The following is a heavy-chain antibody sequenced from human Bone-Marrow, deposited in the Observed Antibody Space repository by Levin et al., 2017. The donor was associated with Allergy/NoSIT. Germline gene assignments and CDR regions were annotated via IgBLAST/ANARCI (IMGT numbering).Heavy chain of an antibody. Sequence: SETLSLTCSVSGDSISRGDYYWSWIRQHPGEGLEWIGFISYSGSAYYNPSLKSRLTVSLDKSKNQFSLKLSSVTVEDTAVYYCARDECAWLGECYGMDVWGQGTTVTVSS. V-gene: IGHV4-31*03. CDR1: GDSISRGDYY. D-gene: IGHD3-10*01. J-gene: IGHJ6*02. CDR3: ARDECAWLGECYGMDV. CDR2: ISYSGSA.